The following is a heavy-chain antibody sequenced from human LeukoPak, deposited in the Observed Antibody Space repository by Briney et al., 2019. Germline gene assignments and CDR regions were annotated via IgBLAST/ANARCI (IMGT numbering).Heavy chain of an antibody. Sequence: SQTLSLTCTVSGGSISSGGYYWSWIRQHPGKGLEWIGYIYYSGSTYYNPSLKSRVTISVDTSKNQFSLKLSSVTAADTAVYYCARASPAHSGVDYWGQGTLVTVSS. CDR1: GGSISSGGYY. CDR3: ARASPAHSGVDY. J-gene: IGHJ4*02. D-gene: IGHD1-1*01. V-gene: IGHV4-31*03. CDR2: IYYSGST.